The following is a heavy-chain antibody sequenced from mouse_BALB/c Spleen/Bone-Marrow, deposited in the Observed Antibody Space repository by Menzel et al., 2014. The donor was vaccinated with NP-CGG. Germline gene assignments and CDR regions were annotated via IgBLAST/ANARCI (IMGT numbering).Heavy chain of an antibody. D-gene: IGHD1-2*01. V-gene: IGHV4-1*02. J-gene: IGHJ3*01. CDR1: GFDFSRYW. Sequence: EVQLQESGGGLVQPGGSLKLSCAASGFDFSRYWMTWVRQAPGKGLEWIGEINPASSTINYTPSLKDKFIISRDNAKNTLYLQMSKVRSEYTALYYCAKNYYYGYVTDWGQGTLVTVSA. CDR3: AKNYYYGYVTD. CDR2: INPASSTI.